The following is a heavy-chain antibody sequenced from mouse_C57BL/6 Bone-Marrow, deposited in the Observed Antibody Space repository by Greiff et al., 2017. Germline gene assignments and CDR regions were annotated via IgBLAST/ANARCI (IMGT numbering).Heavy chain of an antibody. CDR3: ARGGDYDFSAWFAY. CDR1: GYAFSSYW. J-gene: IGHJ3*01. D-gene: IGHD2-4*01. V-gene: IGHV1-80*01. Sequence: QVQLQQSGAELVKPGASVKISCKASGYAFSSYWMNWVKQRPGKGLEWIGQIYPGDGDTNYNGKFKGKATLTADKSSSTAYMQLSSLTSEDSAVYFGARGGDYDFSAWFAYWGQGTLVTVSA. CDR2: IYPGDGDT.